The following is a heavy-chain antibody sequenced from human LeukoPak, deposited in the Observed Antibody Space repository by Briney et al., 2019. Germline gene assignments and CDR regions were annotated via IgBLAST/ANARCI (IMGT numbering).Heavy chain of an antibody. CDR2: ISSSSSYI. CDR1: GFTFSSYS. D-gene: IGHD3-22*01. CDR3: ARDLKRRVYYDSSGSDDAFDI. Sequence: PGGSLRLSCAASGFTFSSYSMNWVRQAPGKGLEWVSSISSSSSYIYYADSVKGRFTISRGSAKNSLYLQMNSLRAEDTAVYYCARDLKRRVYYDSSGSDDAFDIWGQGTMVTVSS. V-gene: IGHV3-21*01. J-gene: IGHJ3*02.